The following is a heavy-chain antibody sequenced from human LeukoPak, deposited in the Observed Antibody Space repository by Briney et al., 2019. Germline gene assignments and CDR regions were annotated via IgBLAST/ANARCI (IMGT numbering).Heavy chain of an antibody. D-gene: IGHD3-22*01. CDR2: INSDGSST. J-gene: IGHJ4*02. Sequence: GGSLRLSCAASGFTFSSYWMHWVRQAPGKGLVWVSRINSDGSSTSYADSVKGRFTISRDNAKNTLYLQMNSLRAEDTAVYYCARHYYDSSAPFDYWGQETLVTVSS. CDR1: GFTFSSYW. V-gene: IGHV3-74*01. CDR3: ARHYYDSSAPFDY.